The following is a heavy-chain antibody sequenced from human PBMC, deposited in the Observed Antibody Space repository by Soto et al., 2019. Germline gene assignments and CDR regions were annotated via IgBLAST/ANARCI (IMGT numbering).Heavy chain of an antibody. CDR1: GFSLSNARMG. CDR2: IFSNDEK. D-gene: IGHD3-10*01. CDR3: ARISQRWFGTGWFDP. V-gene: IGHV2-26*01. J-gene: IGHJ5*02. Sequence: QVTLKESGPVLVKPTETLTLTCTVSGFSLSNARMGVSWIRQPPGKALEWLAHIFSNDEKSYSTSLKSRLTISKDTSKSQVVLTMTNMDPVDTATYSCARISQRWFGTGWFDPWGQGTLVTVSS.